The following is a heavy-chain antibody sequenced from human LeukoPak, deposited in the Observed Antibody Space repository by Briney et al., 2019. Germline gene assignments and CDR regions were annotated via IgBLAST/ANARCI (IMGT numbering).Heavy chain of an antibody. Sequence: GGSLRLSCRDSFEWMSWVRQAPGKGLEWVATINHDGRETYYVDSVRGRFTIFRDNAKNSMCLQMTGLRAEDTAVYFCVRGDLDHWGRGTLITVSS. CDR3: VRGDLDH. CDR2: INHDGRET. D-gene: IGHD1-1*01. V-gene: IGHV3-7*03. J-gene: IGHJ4*02. CDR1: FEW.